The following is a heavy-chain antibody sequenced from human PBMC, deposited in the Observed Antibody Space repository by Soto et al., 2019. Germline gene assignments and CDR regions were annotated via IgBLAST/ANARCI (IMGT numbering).Heavy chain of an antibody. D-gene: IGHD3-3*01. CDR2: INPSGGSK. CDR1: GDTFASCY. V-gene: IGHV1-46*01. CDR3: ARDRIFGGHLDY. J-gene: IGHJ4*02. Sequence: GASVEASCKASGDTFASCYMQWLRQAPGQGLEWMGIINPSGGSKTYAQKFQGRVTMTRDTSTSTVYMELRSLRPEDTAVYYCARDRIFGGHLDYWRQGTVVTVSS.